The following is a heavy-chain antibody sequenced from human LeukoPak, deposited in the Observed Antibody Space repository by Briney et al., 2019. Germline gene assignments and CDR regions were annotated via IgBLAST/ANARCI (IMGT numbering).Heavy chain of an antibody. J-gene: IGHJ4*02. CDR3: ARRGFSDSRGYYPDFDY. Sequence: GGSLRLSCVASGFTFSDYYMDWVRQAPGKGPEWVGRARNKANSHTTEYAASVKGRFIISRDDSKSSLYLQMNSLKTEDTAVYFCARRGFSDSRGYYPDFDYWGRGILVTVSS. V-gene: IGHV3-72*01. CDR1: GFTFSDYY. D-gene: IGHD3-22*01. CDR2: ARNKANSHTT.